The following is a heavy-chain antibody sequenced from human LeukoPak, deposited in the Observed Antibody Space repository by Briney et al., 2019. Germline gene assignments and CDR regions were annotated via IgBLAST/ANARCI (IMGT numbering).Heavy chain of an antibody. CDR3: ARELTLRGPHFDY. V-gene: IGHV3-21*01. Sequence: GGSLRLSCAASGFTFSNYFMNWVRQAPGKGLEWVSSISGRSDYIMYADSVKGRFTISRDNAKNSLYLQMNSLRAEDTAVYYCARELTLRGPHFDYWGQGTLVTVSS. D-gene: IGHD5-12*01. J-gene: IGHJ4*02. CDR2: ISGRSDYI. CDR1: GFTFSNYF.